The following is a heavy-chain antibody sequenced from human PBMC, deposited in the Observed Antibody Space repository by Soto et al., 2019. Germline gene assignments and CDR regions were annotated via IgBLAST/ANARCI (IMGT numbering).Heavy chain of an antibody. CDR2: IYYSGST. V-gene: IGHV4-31*03. Sequence: PSDTLSLTCTVSGGSISSGGYYWSWIRQHPGKGLEWIGYIYYSGSTYYNPSLKSRVTISVDTSKNQFSLKLSSVTAADTAVYYCARAPPGSYYKDQGDFGYFDYWGQGTLVTVSS. D-gene: IGHD3-10*01. J-gene: IGHJ4*02. CDR1: GGSISSGGYY. CDR3: ARAPPGSYYKDQGDFGYFDY.